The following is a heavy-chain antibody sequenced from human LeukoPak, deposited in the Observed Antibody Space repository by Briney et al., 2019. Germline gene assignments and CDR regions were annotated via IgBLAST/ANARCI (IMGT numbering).Heavy chain of an antibody. CDR3: ARDPYYDSSGHYYYYYYMDV. J-gene: IGHJ6*03. V-gene: IGHV3-21*01. CDR2: ISSSSSYI. Sequence: PGGSLRLSCAASGFTFSSYEMNWVRQAPGEGLEWVSSISSSSSYIYYADSVKGRFTISRDNAKNSLYLQMNSLRAEDTAVYYCARDPYYDSSGHYYYYYYMDVWGKGTTVTISS. CDR1: GFTFSSYE. D-gene: IGHD3-22*01.